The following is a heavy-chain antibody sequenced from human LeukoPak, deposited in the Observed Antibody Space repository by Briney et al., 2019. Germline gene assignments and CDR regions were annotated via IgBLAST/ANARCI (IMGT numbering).Heavy chain of an antibody. Sequence: GGSLRLSCASSGFTFNTFNMNWFRQAPGKGLEWVSSINSGGDYKYYADSVKGRFTTSRDNAKTSLSLQLNTLRVEATAIYYCARGHYDVLASSYKWTPDYWGQGTLVTVSS. V-gene: IGHV3-21*01. CDR2: INSGGDYK. CDR1: GFTFNTFN. J-gene: IGHJ4*02. CDR3: ARGHYDVLASSYKWTPDY. D-gene: IGHD3-9*01.